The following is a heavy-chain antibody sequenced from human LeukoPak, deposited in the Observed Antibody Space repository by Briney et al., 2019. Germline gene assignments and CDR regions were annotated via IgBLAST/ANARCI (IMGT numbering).Heavy chain of an antibody. CDR3: ARDRAAARRSFDP. V-gene: IGHV1-2*02. CDR2: INPNSGGT. D-gene: IGHD6-6*01. Sequence: GASVKVSCKASGYTFTGYYMHWVRQAPGQGLEWMGWINPNSGGTNYAQKFQGRVTMTRDTSISTAYIELSRLRSDDTAVYYCARDRAAARRSFDPWGQGTLVTVSS. CDR1: GYTFTGYY. J-gene: IGHJ5*02.